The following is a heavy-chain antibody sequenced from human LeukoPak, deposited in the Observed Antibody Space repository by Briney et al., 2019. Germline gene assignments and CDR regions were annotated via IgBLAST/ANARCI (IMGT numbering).Heavy chain of an antibody. D-gene: IGHD3-3*02. CDR3: ARRFAAQLAFVDV. CDR2: IYSGGST. J-gene: IGHJ6*04. CDR1: EFSVGSNY. V-gene: IGHV3-66*01. Sequence: PGGSLRLSCAASEFSVGSNYMTWVRQAPGKGLEWVSLIYSGGSTYYADSVKGRFTISRDNSKNTLYLQMGSLIPEDMGVYYCARRFAAQLAFVDVWGKGTTVTISS.